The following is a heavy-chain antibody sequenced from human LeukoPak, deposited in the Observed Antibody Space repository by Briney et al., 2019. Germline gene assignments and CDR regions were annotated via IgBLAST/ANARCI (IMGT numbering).Heavy chain of an antibody. D-gene: IGHD5-12*01. CDR3: ARDGHSDTSRALDY. Sequence: SETLSLTCTVSGGSISSYYWSWIRQPAGKGLEWIGRIYTSGSTHYNPSLKSRVTMSVDTSKNHFSLNLSSVTAADTAVYYCARDGHSDTSRALDYWGQGTLVTVSS. J-gene: IGHJ4*02. V-gene: IGHV4-4*07. CDR1: GGSISSYY. CDR2: IYTSGST.